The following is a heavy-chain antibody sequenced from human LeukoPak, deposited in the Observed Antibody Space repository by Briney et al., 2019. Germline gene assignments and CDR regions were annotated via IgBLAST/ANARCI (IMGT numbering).Heavy chain of an antibody. J-gene: IGHJ3*02. CDR1: GFTLGDYA. V-gene: IGHV3-43D*03. Sequence: GGSLRLSCAASGFTLGDYAMHWVRQAPGKGLEWVSLISWDGGSTYYADSVKGRFTISRDNSKNSLYLQMNSLRAEDTALYYCAKDTTIFGVTNDAFDIWGQGTMVTVSS. CDR2: ISWDGGST. D-gene: IGHD3-3*01. CDR3: AKDTTIFGVTNDAFDI.